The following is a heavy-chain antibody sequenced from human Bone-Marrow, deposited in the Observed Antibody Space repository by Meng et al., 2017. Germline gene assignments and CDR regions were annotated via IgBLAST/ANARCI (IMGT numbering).Heavy chain of an antibody. J-gene: IGHJ4*01. CDR1: GFTFSSYA. V-gene: IGHV3-30*04. CDR3: ARDKAGPRGSYYFDY. CDR2: ISYDGSNK. Sequence: GESLKISCAASGFTFSSYAMHWVRQAPGKGLEWVAVISYDGSNKYYADSVKGRFTISRDNSKNTLYLQMNSLRAEDTAVYYCARDKAGPRGSYYFDYWGHGKLVTVSS. D-gene: IGHD6-19*01.